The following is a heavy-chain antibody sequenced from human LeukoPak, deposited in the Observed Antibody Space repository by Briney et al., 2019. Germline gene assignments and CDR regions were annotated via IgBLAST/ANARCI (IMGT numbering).Heavy chain of an antibody. D-gene: IGHD3-10*01. V-gene: IGHV1-69*13. J-gene: IGHJ3*02. CDR3: ARGFWSYGSGLEAFDI. CDR2: IIPIFGTA. CDR1: GGTFSSYA. Sequence: GASVKVSCKASGGTFSSYAISWVRQAPGQGLEWMGGIIPIFGTANYAQKFQGRVTITADESTSTAYMELSSLRSEDTAVYYCARGFWSYGSGLEAFDIWGQGTMVTVSS.